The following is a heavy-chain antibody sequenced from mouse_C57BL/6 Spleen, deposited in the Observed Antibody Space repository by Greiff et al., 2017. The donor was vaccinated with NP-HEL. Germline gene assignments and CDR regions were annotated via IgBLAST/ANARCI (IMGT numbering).Heavy chain of an antibody. V-gene: IGHV1-69*01. CDR2: IDPSDSYT. Sequence: QVQLQQPGAELVMPGASVKLSCKASGYTFTSYWMHWVKQRPGQGLEWIGEIDPSDSYTNYNQKFKGKSTLTVDKSSSTSYMQLRSLTSEDSAVYYCARSGYDGSSTVLYYFDCWGQGTTLTVAS. D-gene: IGHD1-1*01. CDR1: GYTFTSYW. J-gene: IGHJ2*01. CDR3: ARSGYDGSSTVLYYFDC.